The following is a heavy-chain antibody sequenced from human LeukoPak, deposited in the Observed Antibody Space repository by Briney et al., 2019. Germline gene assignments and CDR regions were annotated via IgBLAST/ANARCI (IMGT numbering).Heavy chain of an antibody. CDR2: IWYDGSNK. V-gene: IGHV3-33*08. CDR3: VRDRDNHYFDF. CDR1: GFTFRSYA. J-gene: IGHJ4*02. D-gene: IGHD5-24*01. Sequence: GGSLRLSCAASGFTFRSYAMSWVRQAPGKGLEWVAVIWYDGSNKYYADSVKGRFTISRDNSKNTLYLQMNSLRAEDTATYYCVRDRDNHYFDFWGQGTLVTVSS.